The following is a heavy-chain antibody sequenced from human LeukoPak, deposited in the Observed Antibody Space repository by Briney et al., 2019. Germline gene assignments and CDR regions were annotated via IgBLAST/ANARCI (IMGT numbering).Heavy chain of an antibody. CDR1: GFTFSDYY. Sequence: KPGGSLRLSCAASGFTFSDYYMSWIRQAPGKGLKWVSYISSNGSTIYYADSVKGRFTISRDNAKNSLYLQMNSLRAEDTAVYYCVRDLYCSSTSCYNGRDAFDIWGQGTMVTVSS. V-gene: IGHV3-11*01. CDR3: VRDLYCSSTSCYNGRDAFDI. CDR2: ISSNGSTI. D-gene: IGHD2-2*02. J-gene: IGHJ3*02.